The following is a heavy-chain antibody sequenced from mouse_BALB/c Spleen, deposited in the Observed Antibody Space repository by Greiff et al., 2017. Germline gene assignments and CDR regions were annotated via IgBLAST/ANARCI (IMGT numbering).Heavy chain of an antibody. CDR1: GFTFSSFG. V-gene: IGHV5-17*02. J-gene: IGHJ4*01. D-gene: IGHD2-1*01. Sequence: EVMLVESGGGLVQPGGSRKLSCAASGFTFSSFGMHWVRQAPEKGLEWVAYISSGSSTIYYADTVKGRFTISRDNPKNTLFLQMTSLRSEDTAMYYCALYGNYDYAMDYWGQGTSVTVSS. CDR2: ISSGSSTI. CDR3: ALYGNYDYAMDY.